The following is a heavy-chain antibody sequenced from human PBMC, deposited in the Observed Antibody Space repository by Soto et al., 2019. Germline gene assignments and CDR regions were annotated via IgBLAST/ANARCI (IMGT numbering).Heavy chain of an antibody. Sequence: GGSLRLSCAASGFTFSSYAMSWVRQAPGKGLEWVSAISGSGGSTYYADSVKGRFTISRDNSKNTLYLQMNSLRAEDTAVYYCAKTVYGSGSYYSQYGMDVWGQGTTVTVSS. CDR1: GFTFSSYA. J-gene: IGHJ6*02. D-gene: IGHD3-10*01. V-gene: IGHV3-23*01. CDR2: ISGSGGST. CDR3: AKTVYGSGSYYSQYGMDV.